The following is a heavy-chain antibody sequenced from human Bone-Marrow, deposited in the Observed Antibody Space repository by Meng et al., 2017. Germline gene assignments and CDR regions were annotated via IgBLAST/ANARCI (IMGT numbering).Heavy chain of an antibody. D-gene: IGHD4-11*01. V-gene: IGHV4-34*01. Sequence: GSLSLTCVVSGGSFSDYYWSWIRQPPGKGLEWIGEINHSGSTNYNPSLESRATISVDTSQNNLSLKLSSVTAADSAVYYCARGPTTMAHDFDYWGQGTLVT. J-gene: IGHJ4*02. CDR3: ARGPTTMAHDFDY. CDR2: INHSGST. CDR1: GGSFSDYY.